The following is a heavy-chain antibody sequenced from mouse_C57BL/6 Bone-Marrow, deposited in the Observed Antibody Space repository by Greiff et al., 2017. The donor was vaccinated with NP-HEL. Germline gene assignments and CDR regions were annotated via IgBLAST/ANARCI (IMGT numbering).Heavy chain of an antibody. Sequence: VQLQQSGAELVRPGTSVKMSCKASGYTFTNYWIGWAKQRPGHGLEWIGDIYPGGGYTKYNEKFKGKATLTADKSSSTAYMQFSSLTSEDSAIYYCARSRDSNRYYYAMDYWGQGTSVTVSS. CDR3: ARSRDSNRYYYAMDY. CDR2: IYPGGGYT. D-gene: IGHD2-5*01. J-gene: IGHJ4*01. CDR1: GYTFTNYW. V-gene: IGHV1-63*01.